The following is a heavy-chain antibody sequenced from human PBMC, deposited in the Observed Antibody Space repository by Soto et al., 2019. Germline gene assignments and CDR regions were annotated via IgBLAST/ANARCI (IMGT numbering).Heavy chain of an antibody. D-gene: IGHD2-8*01. CDR3: AKARCTSSTCYVPDS. Sequence: EVQLLESGGGLVQPGGSLRLSCEASGLPFSTYTMTWVRQAPGKGRGWVSVISGSMGSVADPYYADSVRGRFTISRDNFKSTLYLQMSSLRAEDTAIYYCAKARCTSSTCYVPDSWGQGTLVTVSS. CDR1: GLPFSTYT. CDR2: ISGSMGSVADP. J-gene: IGHJ5*01. V-gene: IGHV3-23*01.